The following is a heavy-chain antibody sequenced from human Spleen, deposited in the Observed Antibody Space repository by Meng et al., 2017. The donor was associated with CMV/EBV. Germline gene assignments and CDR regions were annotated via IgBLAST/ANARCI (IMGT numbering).Heavy chain of an antibody. CDR3: AGHYDSQSALSY. J-gene: IGHJ4*01. CDR2: IRYDGSNK. D-gene: IGHD3-22*01. Sequence: LSLTCAASGFTFSSYGMHWVRQAPGKGLEWVAFIRYDGSNKYYADSVKGRFTISRDNGRSSVYLQMDSLRVDDTAVYYCAGHYDSQSALSYWGHGTPVTVSS. V-gene: IGHV3-30*02. CDR1: GFTFSSYG.